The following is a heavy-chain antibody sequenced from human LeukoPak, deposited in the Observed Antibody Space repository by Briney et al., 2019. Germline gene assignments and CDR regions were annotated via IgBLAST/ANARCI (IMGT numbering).Heavy chain of an antibody. CDR3: AREGAMTPVTTLWFDH. V-gene: IGHV1-2*02. D-gene: IGHD4-17*01. Sequence: AAVKCSCNASGYTFTCDYMHWVGQAPGQGLEWIGCINPNSVGTNYAQKFQCRVTMTRHTSISKAYMELRRLRSDDPGVYYCAREGAMTPVTTLWFDHWGQGTLVTVSS. J-gene: IGHJ5*02. CDR2: INPNSVGT. CDR1: GYTFTCDY.